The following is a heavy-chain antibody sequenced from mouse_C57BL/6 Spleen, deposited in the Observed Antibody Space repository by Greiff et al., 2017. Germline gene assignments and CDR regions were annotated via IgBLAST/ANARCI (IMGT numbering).Heavy chain of an antibody. V-gene: IGHV1-64*01. Sequence: VQLQQPGAELVKPGASVKLSCKASGYTFTSYWMHWVKQRPGQGLEWIGMIHPNSGSTNYNEKFKSKATLTVDKSSSTVCMQLSSLTAEDSAVCYCARAVVGSYYFDYWGEGTTLTVSS. CDR2: IHPNSGST. D-gene: IGHD1-1*01. CDR1: GYTFTSYW. CDR3: ARAVVGSYYFDY. J-gene: IGHJ2*01.